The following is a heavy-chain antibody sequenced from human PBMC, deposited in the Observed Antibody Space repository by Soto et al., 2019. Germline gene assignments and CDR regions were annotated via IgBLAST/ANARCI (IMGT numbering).Heavy chain of an antibody. CDR3: ARAQSSWSGYSSY. D-gene: IGHD3-3*01. CDR1: GFTFSSYS. J-gene: IGHJ4*02. CDR2: ISSSSSYI. Sequence: PGGSLRLSCGASGFTFSSYSMNWFRQAPGKGLEWVSSISSSSSYIYYADSVKGRFTISRDNAKNSLYLQMNSLRAEDTAVYYCARAQSSWSGYSSYWGQGTLVTVSS. V-gene: IGHV3-21*01.